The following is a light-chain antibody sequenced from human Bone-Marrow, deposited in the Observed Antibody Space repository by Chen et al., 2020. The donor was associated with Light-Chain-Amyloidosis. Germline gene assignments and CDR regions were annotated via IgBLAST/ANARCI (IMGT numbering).Light chain of an antibody. CDR1: RSNIGSNY. V-gene: IGLV1-47*01. CDR3: STWEDSLNGFYV. CDR2: MNN. J-gene: IGLJ1*01. Sequence: QSVLTQPPSASGTPGQRVTISCSGRRSNIGSNYVYWYKQLPGTAPKLLISMNNQRPSGVPDRFSGSKSGTSATLAISGLRAEDEADYYCSTWEDSLNGFYVFGTGTKVTVL.